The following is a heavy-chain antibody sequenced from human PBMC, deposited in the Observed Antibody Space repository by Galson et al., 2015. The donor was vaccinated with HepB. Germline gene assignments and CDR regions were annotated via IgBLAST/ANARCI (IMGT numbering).Heavy chain of an antibody. CDR2: ISSSSSTI. D-gene: IGHD3-22*01. CDR1: GFTFSSYS. J-gene: IGHJ6*02. CDR3: ARFDSSGFYYYYYGMDV. V-gene: IGHV3-48*02. Sequence: SLRLSCAASGFTFSSYSMNWVRQAPGKGLEWVSYISSSSSTIYYADSVKGRFTISRDNAKNSLYLQMNSLRDEDTAVYYCARFDSSGFYYYYYGMDVWGQGTTVTVSS.